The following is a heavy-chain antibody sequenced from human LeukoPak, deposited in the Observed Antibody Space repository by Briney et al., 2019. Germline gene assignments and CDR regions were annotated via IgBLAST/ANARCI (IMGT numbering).Heavy chain of an antibody. CDR3: ARGSKEYYFDY. CDR1: GYTFTSYY. D-gene: IGHD2/OR15-2a*01. J-gene: IGHJ4*02. CDR2: INPSGGST. V-gene: IGHV1-46*01. Sequence: ASVNVSCKASGYTFTSYYMHWVRQAPGQGLEWMGIINPSGGSTSYAQRFQGRVTMTRDTSTSTVYMELSSLRSEDTAVYYCARGSKEYYFDYWGQGTLVTVSS.